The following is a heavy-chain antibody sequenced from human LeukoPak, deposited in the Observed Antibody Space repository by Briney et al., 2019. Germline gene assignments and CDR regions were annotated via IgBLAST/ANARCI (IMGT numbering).Heavy chain of an antibody. D-gene: IGHD3-22*01. J-gene: IGHJ4*02. Sequence: SETLSLTCTVSGGSISSGDYYWSWIRQPPGKGLEWIGYIYYSGSTYYNPSLKSRVTISVDTSKNQFSLKLSSVTAADTAVYYCARDSWDYYDSSGYSFFDYWGQGTLVTVSS. CDR1: GGSISSGDYY. CDR3: ARDSWDYYDSSGYSFFDY. V-gene: IGHV4-30-4*01. CDR2: IYYSGST.